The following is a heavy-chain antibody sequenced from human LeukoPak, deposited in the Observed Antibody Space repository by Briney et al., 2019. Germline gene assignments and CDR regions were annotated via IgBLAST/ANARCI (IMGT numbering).Heavy chain of an antibody. V-gene: IGHV4-4*02. D-gene: IGHD5-24*01. Sequence: PSGTLSLTCAVSGGSISSSNWWSWVRQPPGKGLEWIGEIYHSGSTNYNPSLKSRVTISVDKSKNQFSLKLSSVTAADTAVYYCARDSLETLRPGRWYFDYWGQGTLVTVSS. CDR2: IYHSGST. CDR3: ARDSLETLRPGRWYFDY. J-gene: IGHJ4*02. CDR1: GGSISSSNW.